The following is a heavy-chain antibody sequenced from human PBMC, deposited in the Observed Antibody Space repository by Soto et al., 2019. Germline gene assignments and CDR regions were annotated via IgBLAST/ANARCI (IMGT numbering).Heavy chain of an antibody. CDR1: GYSFRSYG. CDR2: MNPNSGNT. V-gene: IGHV1-8*02. Sequence: ASVKVSCKASGYSFRSYGINWVRQAPGQGLEWIGWMNPNSGNTGYAQKFQGRVTMTRNTSISTAYMELSSLRSEDTAVYYCARSVSSHYYYYGMDVWGQGTTVTVSS. J-gene: IGHJ6*02. CDR3: ARSVSSHYYYYGMDV. D-gene: IGHD6-19*01.